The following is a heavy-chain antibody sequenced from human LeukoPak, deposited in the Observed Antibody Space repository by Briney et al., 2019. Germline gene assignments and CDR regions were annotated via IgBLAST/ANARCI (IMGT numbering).Heavy chain of an antibody. D-gene: IGHD6-13*01. CDR2: INSDGSST. V-gene: IGHV3-74*01. Sequence: GGSLRLSCAASGFTFSNCWMHWVRQAPGKGLVWVSRINSDGSSTIYADSVKGRFTISRDNAKITLYLQMNSLRAEDTAVYYCAKDLIAAAGNYFDYWGQGTLVTVSS. CDR1: GFTFSNCW. J-gene: IGHJ4*02. CDR3: AKDLIAAAGNYFDY.